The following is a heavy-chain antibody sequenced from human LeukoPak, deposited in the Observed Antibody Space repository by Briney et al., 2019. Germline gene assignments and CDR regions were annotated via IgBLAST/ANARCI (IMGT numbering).Heavy chain of an antibody. D-gene: IGHD3-16*02. CDR1: GYTFTSYG. CDR2: ISAYNGNT. J-gene: IGHJ3*02. CDR3: ARDRWYDYVWGSYRDAFDI. V-gene: IGHV1-18*01. Sequence: ASVKVSCKASGYTFTSYGISWVRQAPGQGLEWMGWISAYNGNTNYAQKLQGRVTMTTDTSTSTAYMELRSLRSDDTAVYYCARDRWYDYVWGSYRDAFDIWGQGTMVTVSS.